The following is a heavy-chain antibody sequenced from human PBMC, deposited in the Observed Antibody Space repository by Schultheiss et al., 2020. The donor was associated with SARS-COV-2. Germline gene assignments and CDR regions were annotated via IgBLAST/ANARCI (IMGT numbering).Heavy chain of an antibody. CDR3: ARATRVESLFSVRGGSFDF. V-gene: IGHV4-59*01. CDR2: ISYTGSP. J-gene: IGHJ4*02. D-gene: IGHD5-24*01. Sequence: SETLSLTCAVYGGPFSNYAWTWIRQSPGKGLEWIGYISYTGSPSYNPSLKSRVTISIDTSKNQFSLKLGSVTAADTAVYFCARATRVESLFSVRGGSFDFWGRGALVTVSS. CDR1: GGPFSNYA.